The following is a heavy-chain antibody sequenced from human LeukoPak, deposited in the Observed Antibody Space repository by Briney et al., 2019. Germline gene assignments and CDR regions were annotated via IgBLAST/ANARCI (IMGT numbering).Heavy chain of an antibody. D-gene: IGHD3-10*01. CDR1: GFTFSSYA. CDR3: AKVTRSGSYVFDY. V-gene: IGHV3-23*01. CDR2: ISGSGSST. Sequence: GGSLRLSCAASGFTFSSYAMSWVRQAPGKGLEWVSAISGSGSSTYYADSVKGRFTISRDNSKNTLYLQMNSLRAEDTAVYYCAKVTRSGSYVFDYWGQGTLVTVSS. J-gene: IGHJ4*02.